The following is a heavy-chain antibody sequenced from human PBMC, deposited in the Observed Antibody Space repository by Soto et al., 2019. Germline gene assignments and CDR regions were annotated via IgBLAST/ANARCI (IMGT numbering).Heavy chain of an antibody. CDR2: ISSGANT. CDR3: AKASATGKSDGMDV. CDR1: GFPFSSYA. Sequence: EVQLLESGGGLVQPGGSLRLSCVASGFPFSSYAMSWVRQTPGRGLECVSSISSGANTYYTDSVRGRFTISRDNSKHSLYLQMSRLRADDTALYYCAKASATGKSDGMDVWGQGTTVSVSS. D-gene: IGHD2-8*02. V-gene: IGHV3-23*01. J-gene: IGHJ6*02.